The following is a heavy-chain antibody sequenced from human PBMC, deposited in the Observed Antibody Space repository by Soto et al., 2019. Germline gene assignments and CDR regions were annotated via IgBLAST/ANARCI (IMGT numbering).Heavy chain of an antibody. J-gene: IGHJ6*03. Sequence: SETLSLTCTVSGGSISSGGYYWSWIRQHPGKGLEWIGYIYYSGSTYYNPSLKSRVTISVDTSKNQFSLKLSSVTAADTAVYYCARALSHYDFWSGGRGYYYYMDVWGKGTTVTVSS. CDR1: GGSISSGGYY. CDR2: IYYSGST. CDR3: ARALSHYDFWSGGRGYYYYMDV. V-gene: IGHV4-31*03. D-gene: IGHD3-3*01.